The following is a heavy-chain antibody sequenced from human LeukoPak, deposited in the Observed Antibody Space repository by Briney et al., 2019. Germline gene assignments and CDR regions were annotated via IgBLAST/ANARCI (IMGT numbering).Heavy chain of an antibody. J-gene: IGHJ4*02. Sequence: GGSLRLSCSASGFTFRSYGMSWVRQAPGKGLEWVSYIRSSGSTIYYADSVKGRFTISRDNAKNSLYLQMNSLRAEDSAVYYCARDRLHYGEYEKTFDYWGQGTLVTVSS. V-gene: IGHV3-48*04. CDR2: IRSSGSTI. CDR3: ARDRLHYGEYEKTFDY. D-gene: IGHD4-17*01. CDR1: GFTFRSYG.